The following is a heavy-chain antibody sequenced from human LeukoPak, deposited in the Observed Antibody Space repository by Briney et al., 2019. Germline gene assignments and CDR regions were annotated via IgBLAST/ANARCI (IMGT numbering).Heavy chain of an antibody. CDR1: GVSISSSSYY. CDR3: ARGSGWHQKTTFDY. D-gene: IGHD6-19*01. CDR2: IYYSGST. V-gene: IGHV4-39*01. J-gene: IGHJ4*02. Sequence: SETLSLTCTVSGVSISSSSYYWGWIRQPPGQGLEWIGSIYYSGSTYYNPSLKRRVTISVDTSKNQFSLKLSSVTAADTAVYYCARGSGWHQKTTFDYWGQRTLVTVSS.